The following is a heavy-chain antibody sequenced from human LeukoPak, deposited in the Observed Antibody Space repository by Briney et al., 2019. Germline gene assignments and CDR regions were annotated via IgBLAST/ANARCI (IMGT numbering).Heavy chain of an antibody. CDR3: AKGQGGEGHAFDT. CDR2: ISGSGGST. Sequence: PGGSLGLSCAASGFTFSSYAMSWVRQAPGKGLEWVSAISGSGGSTYYADSVKGRFTISRDNSKNTLYLQMNSLRAEDTAVYYCAKGQGGEGHAFDTWGQGTMVTVSS. CDR1: GFTFSSYA. J-gene: IGHJ3*02. V-gene: IGHV3-23*01. D-gene: IGHD3-16*01.